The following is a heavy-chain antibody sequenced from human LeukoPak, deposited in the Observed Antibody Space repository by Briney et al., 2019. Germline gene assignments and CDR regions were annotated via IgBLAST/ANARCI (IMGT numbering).Heavy chain of an antibody. CDR3: ARGHTVFSYFDY. V-gene: IGHV4-34*01. CDR2: INHSGST. J-gene: IGHJ4*02. D-gene: IGHD4-17*01. Sequence: SETLSLTXAVYGGSFSGYYWSWIRQPPGKGLEWIGEINHSGSTNYNPSLKSRVTISVDTSKNQFSLKLSSVTAADTAVYYCARGHTVFSYFDYWGQGTLVTVSS. CDR1: GGSFSGYY.